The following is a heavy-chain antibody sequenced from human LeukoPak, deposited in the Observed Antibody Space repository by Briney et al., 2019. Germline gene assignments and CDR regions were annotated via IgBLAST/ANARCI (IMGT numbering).Heavy chain of an antibody. CDR1: GFTFSSYS. CDR2: ISSSSSYI. Sequence: GGSLRLSCAASGFTFSSYSMNWVRQAPGKGLEWVSSISSSSSYIYYADSVKGRFTISGDNAKNSLYLQMNSLRDEDTAVYYCASRDPVVVPQWGQGTLVTVSS. D-gene: IGHD2-21*01. CDR3: ASRDPVVVPQ. V-gene: IGHV3-21*01. J-gene: IGHJ4*02.